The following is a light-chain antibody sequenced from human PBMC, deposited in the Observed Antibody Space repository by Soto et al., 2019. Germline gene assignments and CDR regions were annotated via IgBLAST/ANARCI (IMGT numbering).Light chain of an antibody. CDR1: QSVDRN. J-gene: IGKJ4*01. CDR2: GAS. Sequence: EIVMTQSPGTLSVSTEEGATLSFRASQSVDRNLAWYQQKPGQAPRLLIYGASTRPTGIPDRFSGSGSGTDFSLTISSLQSEDFAVYYCQQDDSWPLTFGGGTKVEIK. CDR3: QQDDSWPLT. V-gene: IGKV3D-15*01.